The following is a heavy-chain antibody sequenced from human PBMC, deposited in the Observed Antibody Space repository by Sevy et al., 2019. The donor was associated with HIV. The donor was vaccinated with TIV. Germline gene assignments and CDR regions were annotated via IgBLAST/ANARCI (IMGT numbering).Heavy chain of an antibody. CDR1: GFTFSNFG. CDR3: AKDLAGPGRRYFDY. Sequence: GGSLRLSCTASGFTFSNFGMHWVRQVPGKGLEWVTFIRYDGSDKYYAASVKDRFTISRDDSKNTLYLQMDSLRAEDTAIYYCAKDLAGPGRRYFDYWGQGNLVTVSS. CDR2: IRYDGSDK. V-gene: IGHV3-30*02. J-gene: IGHJ4*02. D-gene: IGHD6-13*01.